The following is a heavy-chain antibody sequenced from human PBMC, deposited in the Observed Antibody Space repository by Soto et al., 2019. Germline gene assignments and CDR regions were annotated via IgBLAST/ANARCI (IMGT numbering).Heavy chain of an antibody. CDR3: ARGLYSGWHYFDY. V-gene: IGHV3-66*01. CDR1: GFTVSSNY. Sequence: EVQLVESGGGLVQPGGSLRLSCAASGFTVSSNYMSWVRQAPGKGLEWVSVISSGGSTYYADSVKGRFTISRDNSKNTLYLQMNSLRAEDTAVYYCARGLYSGWHYFDYWGQGTLVTVSS. J-gene: IGHJ4*02. CDR2: ISSGGST. D-gene: IGHD5-12*01.